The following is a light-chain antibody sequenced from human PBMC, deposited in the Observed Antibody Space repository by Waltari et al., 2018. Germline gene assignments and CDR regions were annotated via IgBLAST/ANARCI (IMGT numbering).Light chain of an antibody. Sequence: EIVLTQSPVSLSLSPGETATLPCRASQSVSKFLAWYHHRPGQAPRLLVYDASNTATGIPARFSGSGSGTGFTLTISSLEPEDFAVYYCQQRAKWPLTFGGGTRVEI. J-gene: IGKJ4*01. CDR3: QQRAKWPLT. V-gene: IGKV3-11*01. CDR2: DAS. CDR1: QSVSKF.